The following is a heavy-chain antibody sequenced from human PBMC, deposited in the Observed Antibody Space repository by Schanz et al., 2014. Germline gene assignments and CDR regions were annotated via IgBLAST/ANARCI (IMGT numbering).Heavy chain of an antibody. J-gene: IGHJ3*02. CDR2: ISSGGGST. D-gene: IGHD3-10*01. Sequence: EVQLVESGGGLVKPGGSLRLSCAASGFNFSDYAMSWVRQAPGKGLEWVSSISSGGGSTYYADSVKGRFTISRDNSKNTLYLQMKSLRAEDTAVYYCAKGRFGELSAFDIWGQGTMVTVSS. CDR3: AKGRFGELSAFDI. V-gene: IGHV3-23*04. CDR1: GFNFSDYA.